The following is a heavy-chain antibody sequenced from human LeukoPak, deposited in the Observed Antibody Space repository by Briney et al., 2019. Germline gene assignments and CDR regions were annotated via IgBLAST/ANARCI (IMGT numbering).Heavy chain of an antibody. Sequence: GGSLRLSCAASGFTFSSYGMNWVRQAPGKGLEWVANIKQDGSEKYYVDSVKGRFTISRDNAKNSLYLQMNSLRAEDTAVYYCARIGGSYSGRYYYYMDVWGKGTTVTISS. CDR1: GFTFSSYG. CDR2: IKQDGSEK. D-gene: IGHD1-26*01. V-gene: IGHV3-7*01. J-gene: IGHJ6*03. CDR3: ARIGGSYSGRYYYYMDV.